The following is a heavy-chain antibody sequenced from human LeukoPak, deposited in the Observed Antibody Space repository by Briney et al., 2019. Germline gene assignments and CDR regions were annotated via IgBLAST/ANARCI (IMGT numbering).Heavy chain of an antibody. CDR1: GFTVSSNY. Sequence: GGSLRLSCAASGFTVSSNYMSWVRQAPGKGLEWVSVIYSGGSTYYADSVKGRFTISRHNSKNTLYLQMNSLRAEDTAVYYCARDIAAAGTYYYGMDVWGQGTTVTVSS. CDR3: ARDIAAAGTYYYGMDV. J-gene: IGHJ6*02. D-gene: IGHD6-13*01. V-gene: IGHV3-53*04. CDR2: IYSGGST.